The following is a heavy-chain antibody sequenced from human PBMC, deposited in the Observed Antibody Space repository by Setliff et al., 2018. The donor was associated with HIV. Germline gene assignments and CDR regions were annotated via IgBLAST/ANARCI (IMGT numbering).Heavy chain of an antibody. J-gene: IGHJ4*02. D-gene: IGHD1-26*01. V-gene: IGHV3-7*03. CDR1: GFTFGSYW. CDR3: ARGTDYSGWFYDY. Sequence: GGSLRLSCAASGFTFGSYWMSWVRQAPGQGLEYVAHIKGDGSKTKYVDSVRGRFTISRDNAKNSLYLQMNSLRAEDTAVYYCARGTDYSGWFYDYWGQGTQVTVSS. CDR2: IKGDGSKT.